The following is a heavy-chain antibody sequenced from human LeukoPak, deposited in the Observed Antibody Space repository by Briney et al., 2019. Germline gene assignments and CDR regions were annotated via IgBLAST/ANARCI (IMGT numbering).Heavy chain of an antibody. CDR3: ARDVAYCGGDCYLAYNV. D-gene: IGHD2-21*02. CDR1: GFTFSSYS. CDR2: ISSSSSYI. J-gene: IGHJ6*02. Sequence: GGSLRHSCAASGFTFSSYSMIWVRQAPGKGLEWVSSISSSSSYIYYADSVKGRFTISRDNAKNSLYLQMNSLRAEDTAVYYCARDVAYCGGDCYLAYNVWGQGTTVTVSS. V-gene: IGHV3-21*01.